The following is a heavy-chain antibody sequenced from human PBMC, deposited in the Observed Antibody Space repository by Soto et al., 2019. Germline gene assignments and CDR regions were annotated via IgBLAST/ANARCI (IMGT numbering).Heavy chain of an antibody. Sequence: SETLSLTCTVSGASITSYQWSWIRQSPGKGLEWIGNIYYSGSTNYNPSLKSRVTISVDTSKNQFSLKLSSVTVADTAVYYCARDSSGYYWFDSWGQGTQVTVSS. CDR1: GASITSYQ. CDR3: ARDSSGYYWFDS. V-gene: IGHV4-59*01. J-gene: IGHJ5*01. CDR2: IYYSGST. D-gene: IGHD3-22*01.